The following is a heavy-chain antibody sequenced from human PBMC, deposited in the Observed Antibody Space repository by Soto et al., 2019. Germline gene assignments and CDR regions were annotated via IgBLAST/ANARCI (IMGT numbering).Heavy chain of an antibody. Sequence: SETLSLTCTVSGGSISSYYWSWIRQPPGKGLEWIGYIYYSGSTNYNPSLKSRVTISVDTSKNQFSLKLSSVTAADTAVYYCAREGAAAGSSEVFDPWGQGTLVTVSS. J-gene: IGHJ5*02. CDR1: GGSISSYY. V-gene: IGHV4-59*01. D-gene: IGHD6-13*01. CDR2: IYYSGST. CDR3: AREGAAAGSSEVFDP.